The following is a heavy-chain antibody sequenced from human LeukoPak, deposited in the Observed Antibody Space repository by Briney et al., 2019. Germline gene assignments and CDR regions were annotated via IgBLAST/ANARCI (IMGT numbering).Heavy chain of an antibody. J-gene: IGHJ4*02. CDR2: ISSSSSYI. CDR1: GFTFSTYS. CDR3: ARGRRGSYGFYDY. Sequence: PGGSLRLSCAASGFTFSTYSMTWVRQAPGKGLEWVSSISSSSSYIYYADSVKGRFTISRDNAKNTVYLQMNSLRAEDTGLYYCARGRRGSYGFYDYWGQGTLVTVSS. V-gene: IGHV3-21*01. D-gene: IGHD3-16*01.